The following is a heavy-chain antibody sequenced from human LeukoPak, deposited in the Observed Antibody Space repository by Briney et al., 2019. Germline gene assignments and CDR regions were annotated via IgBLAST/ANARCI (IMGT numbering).Heavy chain of an antibody. V-gene: IGHV3-11*05. CDR3: AREVRKPHPDYYDSSGGFDY. CDR2: ISSSSSYT. J-gene: IGHJ4*02. CDR1: GFTFSDYY. D-gene: IGHD3-22*01. Sequence: GGSLRLSCAAPGFTFSDYYMSWIRQAPGKGLEWVSYISSSSSYTNYADSVKGRFTISRDNAKNSLYLQMNSLRAEDTAVYYCAREVRKPHPDYYDSSGGFDYWGQGTLVTVSS.